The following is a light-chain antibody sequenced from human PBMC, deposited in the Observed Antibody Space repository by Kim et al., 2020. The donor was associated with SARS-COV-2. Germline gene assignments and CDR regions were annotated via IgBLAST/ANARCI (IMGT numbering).Light chain of an antibody. J-gene: IGKJ5*01. Sequence: TGDRVTITCRASQGISSYLAWYQQKPGKAPKLLIYAASTLQSGVPSRFSGSGSGTDFTLTISCLQSEDFATYYCQQYYSYPLSITFGQGTRLEIK. CDR1: QGISSY. V-gene: IGKV1-8*01. CDR2: AAS. CDR3: QQYYSYPLSIT.